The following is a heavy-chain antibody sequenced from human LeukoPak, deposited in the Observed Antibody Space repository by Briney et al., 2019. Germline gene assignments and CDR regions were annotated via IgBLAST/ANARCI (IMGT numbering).Heavy chain of an antibody. D-gene: IGHD3-22*01. V-gene: IGHV3-21*01. J-gene: IGHJ4*02. CDR2: ISSSSSYI. Sequence: GGSLRLSCAASGFTFSSYSMNWVRQAPGKGLEWVSSISSSSSYIYYADSVKGRFTISRDNAKNSLYLQMNSLRAEDTAVYYCARDRDHYDSSGYRASDYWGQGTLVTVSS. CDR1: GFTFSSYS. CDR3: ARDRDHYDSSGYRASDY.